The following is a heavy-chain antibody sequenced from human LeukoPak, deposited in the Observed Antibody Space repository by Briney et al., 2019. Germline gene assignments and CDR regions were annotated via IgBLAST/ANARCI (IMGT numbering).Heavy chain of an antibody. CDR3: ARVANTSSWGERYYFDY. CDR1: GFSVSNNY. CDR2: ISSAGGT. J-gene: IGHJ4*02. Sequence: GGSLRLSCVTSGFSVSNNYMSWVRQAPGKGLEWVSVISSAGGTYYADSVKARFTISRDISKNTLFLLMNSLTVEDTAIYYCARVANTSSWGERYYFDYWGQGTLVTVSS. D-gene: IGHD2-15*01. V-gene: IGHV3-66*01.